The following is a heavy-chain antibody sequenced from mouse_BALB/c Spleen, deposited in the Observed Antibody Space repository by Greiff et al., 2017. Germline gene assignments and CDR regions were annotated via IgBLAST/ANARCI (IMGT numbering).Heavy chain of an antibody. D-gene: IGHD2-3*01. CDR1: GYTFTSYY. Sequence: QVQLQQSGAELVKPGASVKLSCKASGYTFTSYYMYWVKQRPGQGLEWIGEINPSNGGTNFNEKFKSKATLTVDKSSSTAYMQLSSLTSEDSAVYYCTRSRDGYYVGSMDYWGQGTSVTVSS. CDR2: INPSNGGT. J-gene: IGHJ4*01. CDR3: TRSRDGYYVGSMDY. V-gene: IGHV1S81*02.